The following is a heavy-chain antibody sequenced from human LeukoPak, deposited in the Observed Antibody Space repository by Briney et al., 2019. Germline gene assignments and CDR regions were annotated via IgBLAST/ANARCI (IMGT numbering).Heavy chain of an antibody. CDR2: ISGSGGST. Sequence: GGSLRLSCAASGFTFSSYGMSWVRQAPGKGLEWVSAISGSGGSTYYVDSVKGRFTISRDNSKNTLYLQMNSLRAEDTAVYYCAKESYIVVVAGGAFDIWGQGTMVTVSS. D-gene: IGHD2-2*01. J-gene: IGHJ3*02. CDR1: GFTFSSYG. V-gene: IGHV3-23*01. CDR3: AKESYIVVVAGGAFDI.